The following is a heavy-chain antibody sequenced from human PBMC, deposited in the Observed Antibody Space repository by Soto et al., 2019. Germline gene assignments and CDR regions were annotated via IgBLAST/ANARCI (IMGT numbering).Heavy chain of an antibody. CDR1: GVLVSSGDYF. CDR3: AKLKVGATRATDVDS. J-gene: IGHJ4*02. Sequence: QLKESGPGLVKPSETLSLTCNVSGVLVSSGDYFWGWIRQPPGKGLEWIGSAHSSGGTYYKPSHKARLTISVDKSKNNFSMRLNSVTAADTGVYYCAKLKVGATRATDVDSWGQGKLVSVSS. CDR2: AHSSGGT. D-gene: IGHD1-26*01. V-gene: IGHV4-39*02.